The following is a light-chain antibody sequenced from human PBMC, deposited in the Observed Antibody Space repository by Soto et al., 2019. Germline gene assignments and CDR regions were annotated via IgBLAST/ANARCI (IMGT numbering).Light chain of an antibody. J-gene: IGLJ2*01. CDR1: SSNIGRNT. V-gene: IGLV1-44*01. CDR2: SNT. Sequence: QSVLTQPPSASGTPGQSVTISCSGSSSNIGRNTVNWYQQLPGTAPTLLINSNTQRPSWGPGRFSASYSCTSASLAISGLQSEDEEDYYCSAWDDSRNVVVFGGGTKLTVL. CDR3: SAWDDSRNVVV.